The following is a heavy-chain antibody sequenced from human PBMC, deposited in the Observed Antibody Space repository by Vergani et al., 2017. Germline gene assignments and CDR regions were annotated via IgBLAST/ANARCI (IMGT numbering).Heavy chain of an antibody. CDR2: IYPADSDT. CDR3: ARHTTYTDS. V-gene: IGHV5-51*01. D-gene: IGHD1-1*01. Sequence: EVELVQSGPEMRKPGESLKISCKGSEYSFGNYWIGWVRQMPGKGLEWMGIIYPADSDTRYSPSFPGQVTISADKSISTAFLQWDSLKASDTALYYCARHTTYTDSGGQGTLVTVSS. CDR1: EYSFGNYW. J-gene: IGHJ4*02.